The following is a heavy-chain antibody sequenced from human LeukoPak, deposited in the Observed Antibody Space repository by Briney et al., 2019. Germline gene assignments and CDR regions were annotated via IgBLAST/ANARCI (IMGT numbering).Heavy chain of an antibody. CDR2: IYYSGST. D-gene: IGHD1-26*01. J-gene: IGHJ4*02. CDR1: GGSLSSYY. CDR3: ARPQRLGGSYSHFDY. V-gene: IGHV4-59*08. Sequence: SETLSLTCTVSGGSLSSYYWSWIRQPPGKGLEWIGNIYYSGSTNYNSSLKSRVTISIDASKNQFSLKLSSMTAADTAVYYCARPQRLGGSYSHFDYWGQGTLVTVSP.